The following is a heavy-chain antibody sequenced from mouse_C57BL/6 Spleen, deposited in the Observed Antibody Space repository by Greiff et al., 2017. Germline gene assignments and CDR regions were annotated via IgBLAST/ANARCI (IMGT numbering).Heavy chain of an antibody. CDR3: ARLYYDYDEAMFAY. Sequence: DVMLVESGGDLVKPGGSLKLSCAASGFTFSSYGMSWVRQTPDKRLEWVATISSGGSYTYYPDSVKGRFTISRDNAKNTLYLQMSSLKSEDTAMYYCARLYYDYDEAMFAYWGQGTLVTVSA. D-gene: IGHD2-4*01. CDR1: GFTFSSYG. V-gene: IGHV5-6*02. CDR2: ISSGGSYT. J-gene: IGHJ3*01.